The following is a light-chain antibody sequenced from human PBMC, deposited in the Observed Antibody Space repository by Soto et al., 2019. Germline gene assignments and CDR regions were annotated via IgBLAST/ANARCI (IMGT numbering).Light chain of an antibody. CDR3: QQCRSGPLT. J-gene: IGKJ4*01. V-gene: IGKV1-27*01. Sequence: DIVMTLSPASLSSSLGDRVTLTCRASQSLSSYLAWYQQKPGKAPKLLIYDTSNWETGVPSRFSGSGSGTDFTLTISSLQPEDVATYYCQQCRSGPLTFGGGTRLEIK. CDR2: DTS. CDR1: QSLSSY.